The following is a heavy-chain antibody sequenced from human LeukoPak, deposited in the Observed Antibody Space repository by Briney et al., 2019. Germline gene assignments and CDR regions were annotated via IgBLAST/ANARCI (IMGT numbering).Heavy chain of an antibody. J-gene: IGHJ4*02. Sequence: GASVKVSCKASGGTFSSYAISWVRQAPGHGLEWMGGIIPIFGTANYAQKFQGRVTITTDESTSTAYMELSSLRSEDTAVYYCARGGDIVGANYWGQGTLVTVSS. CDR2: IIPIFGTA. CDR3: ARGGDIVGANY. D-gene: IGHD1-26*01. CDR1: GGTFSSYA. V-gene: IGHV1-69*05.